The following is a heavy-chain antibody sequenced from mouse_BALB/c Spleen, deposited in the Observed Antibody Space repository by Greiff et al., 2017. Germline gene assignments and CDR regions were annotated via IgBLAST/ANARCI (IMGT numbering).Heavy chain of an antibody. V-gene: IGHV5-12-1*01. J-gene: IGHJ4*01. Sequence: EVQLVESGGGLVKPGGSLKLSCAASGLAFSSYDMSWVRQTPEKRLEWVAYISSGGGSTYYPEIVKGRFTFSRDNAKNTLYLQMSSLKSEDTAKYYCTRHSILRLGYAMDYWGQGTSVTVSS. CDR1: GLAFSSYD. CDR3: TRHSILRLGYAMDY. CDR2: ISSGGGST. D-gene: IGHD1-2*01.